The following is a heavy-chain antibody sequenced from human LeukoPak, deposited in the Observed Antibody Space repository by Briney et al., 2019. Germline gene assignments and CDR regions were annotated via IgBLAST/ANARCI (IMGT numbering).Heavy chain of an antibody. J-gene: IGHJ4*02. CDR1: GYTFTIYS. Sequence: ASVKVSCKASGYTFTIYSINWVRQAPGQGLEWMGWISAYNGNTKYAQKLQGRVTMTTDTSTSTAYMELRSLRSDDTAVYYCARSSRSGYFDYWGQGTLVTVSS. D-gene: IGHD3-22*01. V-gene: IGHV1-18*01. CDR2: ISAYNGNT. CDR3: ARSSRSGYFDY.